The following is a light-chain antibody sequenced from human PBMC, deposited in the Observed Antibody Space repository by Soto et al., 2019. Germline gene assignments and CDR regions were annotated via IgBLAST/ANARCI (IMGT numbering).Light chain of an antibody. CDR1: SSDVGAYTY. CDR2: DVS. J-gene: IGLJ2*01. CDR3: SSYTTSTTLEV. V-gene: IGLV2-14*01. Sequence: QSVLTQPASVSGSPGQSITISCTGTSSDVGAYTYVSWYQQHPGKAPKLMIYDVSNRPSGVSNRFSGSKSGNTASLTISGLQAEDEADYYCSSYTTSTTLEVFGGGTKLTVL.